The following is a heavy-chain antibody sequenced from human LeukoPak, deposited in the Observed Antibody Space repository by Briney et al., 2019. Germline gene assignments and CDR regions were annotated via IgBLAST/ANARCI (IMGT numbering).Heavy chain of an antibody. CDR3: ARQGHDYGDYPTGGRANWFDP. D-gene: IGHD4-17*01. V-gene: IGHV3-48*04. J-gene: IGHJ5*02. CDR1: GFTFSSYS. CDR2: ISSSSSTI. Sequence: GGSLRLSCAASGFTFSSYSMNWVRQAPGKGLEWVSYISSSSSTIYYADSVKGRFTISRDNAKNSLYLQMNSLRAEDTAVYYCARQGHDYGDYPTGGRANWFDPWGQGTLVTVSS.